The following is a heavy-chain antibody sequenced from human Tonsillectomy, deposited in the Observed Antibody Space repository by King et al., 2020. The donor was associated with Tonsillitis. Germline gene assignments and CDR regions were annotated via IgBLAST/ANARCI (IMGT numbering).Heavy chain of an antibody. CDR2: INPSDGST. CDR3: ARADGHSYGLVGDY. J-gene: IGHJ4*02. Sequence: QLVQSGAEVKKPGASVKGSCKASGYTFTSYYMHWVRQAPGQGLEWMGIINPSDGSTSYAQKIQGRVAMTRDTSTSTVYMELSSLRSEDTAVYYCARADGHSYGLVGDYWGQGTLVTVSS. V-gene: IGHV1-46*01. D-gene: IGHD5-18*01. CDR1: GYTFTSYY.